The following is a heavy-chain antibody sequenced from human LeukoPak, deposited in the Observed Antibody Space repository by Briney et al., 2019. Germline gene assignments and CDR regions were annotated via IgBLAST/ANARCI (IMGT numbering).Heavy chain of an antibody. CDR3: ARSSWLFHYFDY. Sequence: SETLSLTCTVPGGSISSYYWSWIRQPPGKGLEWIGYIYYSGSTNYNPSLKSRVTISVDTSKNQFSLKLSSVTAADTAVYYCARSSWLFHYFDYWGQGTLVTVSS. CDR2: IYYSGST. V-gene: IGHV4-59*12. J-gene: IGHJ4*02. CDR1: GGSISSYY. D-gene: IGHD3-22*01.